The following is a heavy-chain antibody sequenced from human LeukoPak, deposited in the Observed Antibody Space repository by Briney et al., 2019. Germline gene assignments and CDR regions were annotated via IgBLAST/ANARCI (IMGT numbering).Heavy chain of an antibody. D-gene: IGHD2-2*01. CDR2: ISTSSSYI. CDR3: AKDLIVVLPPARSNWFDP. CDR1: GFTFSDFA. V-gene: IGHV3-21*01. Sequence: GGSLRLSCAASGFTFSDFAMNWLRQAPGQGLEWVSFISTSSSYIYYAESVRGRFTISRDNAKNSLYLQMNSLRAEDTAVYYCAKDLIVVLPPARSNWFDPWGQGTLVTVSS. J-gene: IGHJ5*02.